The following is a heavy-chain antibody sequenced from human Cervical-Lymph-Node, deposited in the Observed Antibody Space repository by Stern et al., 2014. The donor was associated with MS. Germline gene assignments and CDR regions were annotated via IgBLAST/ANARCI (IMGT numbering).Heavy chain of an antibody. CDR2: IYPGDSDP. J-gene: IGHJ4*02. CDR3: AREAMALPYYFDS. Sequence: EVQLVASGAEVRKPGESLRISCKASGYSFNSYWIGWVRQMPGKGLGWVGIIYPGDSDPRSGPSFQGQVTISRDKSISTAYLQWSSLKASDTAMYYCAREAMALPYYFDSWGQGTLVTVSS. D-gene: IGHD5-24*01. V-gene: IGHV5-51*01. CDR1: GYSFNSYW.